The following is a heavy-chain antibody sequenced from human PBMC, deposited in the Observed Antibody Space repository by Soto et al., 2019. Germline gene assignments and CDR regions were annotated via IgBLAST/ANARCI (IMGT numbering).Heavy chain of an antibody. V-gene: IGHV3-48*03. Sequence: GGSLRLSCAASGFTFSSYEMNWVRQAPGKGLEWASYISSSGSTIYYADSVKGRFTISRDNAKNSLYLQMNSLRAEDTAVYYCARELRYYDQADYWGQGTLVTVSS. J-gene: IGHJ4*02. D-gene: IGHD3-22*01. CDR1: GFTFSSYE. CDR3: ARELRYYDQADY. CDR2: ISSSGSTI.